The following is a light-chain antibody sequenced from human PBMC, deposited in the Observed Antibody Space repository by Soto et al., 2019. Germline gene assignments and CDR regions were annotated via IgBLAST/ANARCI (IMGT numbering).Light chain of an antibody. CDR2: SDN. CDR3: AAWDDIVSGRGVV. J-gene: IGLJ2*01. CDR1: SSNIGSNT. V-gene: IGLV1-44*01. Sequence: QSVLTQAPSASGTPGQRVTISCSGSSSNIGSNTVNWYQHLPGTAPKLLIYSDNQRPSGVPDRFSGSKSGTSASLAISGLQSEDEADYYCAAWDDIVSGRGVVFGGGTKLTVL.